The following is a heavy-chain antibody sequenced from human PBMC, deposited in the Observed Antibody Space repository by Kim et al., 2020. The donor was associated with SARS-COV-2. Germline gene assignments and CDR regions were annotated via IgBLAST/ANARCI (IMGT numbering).Heavy chain of an antibody. CDR3: ACYYYDSSGYSPNDY. J-gene: IGHJ4*02. D-gene: IGHD3-22*01. CDR2: IYYSGST. V-gene: IGHV4-31*03. Sequence: SETLSLTCTVSGGSISSGGYYWSWIRQHPGKGLEWIGYIYYSGSTYYNPSLKSRVTISVDTSKNQFSLKLSSVTAADTAVYYCACYYYDSSGYSPNDYWGRGTLVTVSS. CDR1: GGSISSGGYY.